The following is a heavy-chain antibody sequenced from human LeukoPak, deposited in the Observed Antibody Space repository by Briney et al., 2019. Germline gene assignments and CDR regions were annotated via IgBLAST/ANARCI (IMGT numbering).Heavy chain of an antibody. V-gene: IGHV1-69*13. CDR1: GGTFSSYA. CDR3: AREPVYYYGMDV. Sequence: SVKVSCKASGGTFSSYAISWVRQASGQGLEWMGGIIPIFGTANYAQKFQGRVTITADESTSTAYMELSSLRSEDTAVYYCAREPVYYYGMDVWGQGTTVTVSS. CDR2: IIPIFGTA. J-gene: IGHJ6*02.